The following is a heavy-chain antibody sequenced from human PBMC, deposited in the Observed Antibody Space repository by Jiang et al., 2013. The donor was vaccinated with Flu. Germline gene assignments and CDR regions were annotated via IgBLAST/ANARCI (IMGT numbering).Heavy chain of an antibody. CDR3: ARRKDGYNKEYYFDY. CDR1: GYSFTSYW. Sequence: GAEVKKPGESLKISCKGSGYSFTSYWIGWVRQMPGKGLEWMGIIYPGDSDTRYSPSFQGQVTISADKSISTAYLQWSSLKASDTAMYYCARRKDGYNKEYYFDYWGQGTLVTVSS. D-gene: IGHD5-24*01. V-gene: IGHV5-51*01. CDR2: IYPGDSDT. J-gene: IGHJ4*02.